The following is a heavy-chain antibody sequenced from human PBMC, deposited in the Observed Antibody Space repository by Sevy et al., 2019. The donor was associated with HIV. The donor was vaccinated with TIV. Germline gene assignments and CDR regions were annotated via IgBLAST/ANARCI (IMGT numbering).Heavy chain of an antibody. CDR3: ARTRDYYDSSGYGY. CDR1: GGSISSSSYY. CDR2: IYYSGST. V-gene: IGHV4-39*01. Sequence: SETLSLTCTVSGGSISSSSYYWGWIRQPPGKGLEWIGSIYYSGSTYYNPSLKSRVTISVDTSKNQFSLKLSSVTAAVTAVYYCARTRDYYDSSGYGYWGQGTLVTVSS. J-gene: IGHJ4*02. D-gene: IGHD3-22*01.